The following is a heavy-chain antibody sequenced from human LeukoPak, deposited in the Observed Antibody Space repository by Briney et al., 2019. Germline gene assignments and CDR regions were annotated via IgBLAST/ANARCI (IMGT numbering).Heavy chain of an antibody. CDR2: INQDGTEK. V-gene: IGHV3-7*01. CDR3: TRDFGRSSYYFDF. D-gene: IGHD3-3*01. J-gene: IGHJ4*02. CDR1: GFTFTTYW. Sequence: PGESLRLSCAASGFTFTTYWMSWVRQLPGKGLEWVANINQDGTEKYYVDSVKGRFTISRDNAENSLFLQMNRLRVEDTAVYYCTRDFGRSSYYFDFWGQGTLVTVSS.